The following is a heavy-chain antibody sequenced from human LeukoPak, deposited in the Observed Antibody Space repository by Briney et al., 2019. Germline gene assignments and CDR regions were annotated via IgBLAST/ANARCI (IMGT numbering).Heavy chain of an antibody. CDR2: IYTSGST. Sequence: SETLSLTCTVSGGSITSNTYYWSWIRQPAGKGLEWIGRIYTSGSTNYNPSLKSRVTISADTSKNQFSLNLSSVTAADTAVYYCAREFIDYSNRDAFDIWGQGTMVTVSS. CDR1: GGSITSNTYY. CDR3: AREFIDYSNRDAFDI. J-gene: IGHJ3*02. D-gene: IGHD4-11*01. V-gene: IGHV4-61*02.